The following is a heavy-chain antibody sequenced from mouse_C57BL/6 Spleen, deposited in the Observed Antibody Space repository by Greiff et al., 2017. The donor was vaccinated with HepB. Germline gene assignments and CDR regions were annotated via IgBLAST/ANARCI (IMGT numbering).Heavy chain of an antibody. CDR2: IRTKANGYTT. Sequence: EVKLVESGGGLLQPGGSLSLSCAASGFTFTDYYMSWVRQPPGKALEWLGFIRTKANGYTTEYSASVKGRFTISRDNSQSILYLQMNALRAEDSATYYCARFTTVVANFDYWGQGTTLTVSS. J-gene: IGHJ2*01. V-gene: IGHV7-3*01. CDR3: ARFTTVVANFDY. D-gene: IGHD1-1*01. CDR1: GFTFTDYY.